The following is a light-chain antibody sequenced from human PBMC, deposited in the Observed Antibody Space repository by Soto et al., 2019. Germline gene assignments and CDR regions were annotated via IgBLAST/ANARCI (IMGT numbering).Light chain of an antibody. CDR1: QSISSW. J-gene: IGKJ3*01. CDR2: DAS. Sequence: DIQMTQSPSTLSASVGDRVTITCRASQSISSWLAWYQQKPGKAPKLLIYDASSLESGVPSRFSGSGSGTEFTLTISSLQPDDFATYYCQQLDTYPPFGPGTRVDIK. CDR3: QQLDTYPP. V-gene: IGKV1-5*01.